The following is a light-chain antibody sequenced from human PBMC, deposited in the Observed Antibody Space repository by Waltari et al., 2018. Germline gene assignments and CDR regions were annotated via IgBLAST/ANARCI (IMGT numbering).Light chain of an antibody. V-gene: IGLV1-47*01. J-gene: IGLJ3*02. CDR1: SANIGSNY. CDR2: RNN. Sequence: SVLTQPPSASGTPGQRVTISCSGSSANIGSNYVYWYHQLPGTAPQLLIYRNNQRPSGVPDRFSGSKSGTSASLAISGLRSEDEADYYCAAWDDSLSGWVFGGGTKLTVL. CDR3: AAWDDSLSGWV.